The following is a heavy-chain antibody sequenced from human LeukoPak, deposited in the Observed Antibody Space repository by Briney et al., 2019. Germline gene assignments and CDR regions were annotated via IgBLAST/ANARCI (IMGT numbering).Heavy chain of an antibody. V-gene: IGHV4-39*01. CDR1: GGLITSTIHY. Sequence: NPSETLSLTCSVSGGLITSTIHYWAWIRQPPGQGLEWIVSIYYNGITYYNASLESRVTMSVDTSRNQFSLRLSSVSAADTSVYYCARQPTVKRGAVASNFDYWGQGTLVTVSS. J-gene: IGHJ4*02. CDR2: IYYNGIT. D-gene: IGHD6-19*01. CDR3: ARQPTVKRGAVASNFDY.